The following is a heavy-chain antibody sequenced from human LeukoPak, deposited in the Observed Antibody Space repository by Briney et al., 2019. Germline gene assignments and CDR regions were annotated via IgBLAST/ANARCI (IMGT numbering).Heavy chain of an antibody. CDR1: GFTFNSYE. J-gene: IGHJ4*02. Sequence: GGSLRLSCAASGFTFNSYEMNWVRQAPGKGLQWVSYISSSGSTIYYADSVKGRFTISRDNAKNSLYLQMNSLRAEDTAVYYCAREAVAGTGFDYWGQGTLVTVSS. D-gene: IGHD6-19*01. CDR2: ISSSGSTI. CDR3: AREAVAGTGFDY. V-gene: IGHV3-48*03.